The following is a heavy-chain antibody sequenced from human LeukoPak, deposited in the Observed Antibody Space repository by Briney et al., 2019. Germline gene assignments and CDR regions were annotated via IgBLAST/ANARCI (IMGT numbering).Heavy chain of an antibody. D-gene: IGHD2-2*01. V-gene: IGHV3-7*01. CDR3: ASSGYCSSTSCYPYYYSYMDV. Sequence: AGGSLRLSCAASGFTFISYWMSWVRQAPGKGLEWVANIKQDGSEKYYVDSVKGRFTISRDNAKNSLYLQMNSLRAEDTAVYYCASSGYCSSTSCYPYYYSYMDVWGKGTTVTVSS. CDR1: GFTFISYW. J-gene: IGHJ6*03. CDR2: IKQDGSEK.